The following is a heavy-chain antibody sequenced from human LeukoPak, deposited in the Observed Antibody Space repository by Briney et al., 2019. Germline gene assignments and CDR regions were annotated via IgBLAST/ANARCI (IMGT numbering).Heavy chain of an antibody. Sequence: GGSLRLSCAASGFTFSDYYMSWIRQAPGKGLEWVSYISSSGSTIYYADSVKGRFTISRGNAKNSLYLQMNSLRAEDTAVYYCARELRNYYYRWFDPWGQGTLVTVSS. D-gene: IGHD3-9*01. V-gene: IGHV3-11*04. CDR1: GFTFSDYY. J-gene: IGHJ5*02. CDR2: ISSSGSTI. CDR3: ARELRNYYYRWFDP.